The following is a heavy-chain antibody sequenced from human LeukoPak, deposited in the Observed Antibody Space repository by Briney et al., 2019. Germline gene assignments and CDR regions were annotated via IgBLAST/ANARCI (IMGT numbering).Heavy chain of an antibody. Sequence: ASAKVSCKASGYTFTSYGISWVRQAPGQGLEWMGWISAYNGNTNYAQKLQGRVTMTTDTSTSTAYMELRSLRSDDTAVYYCAREVPTYYYDSTTPRYFDYWGQGTLVTVSS. CDR3: AREVPTYYYDSTTPRYFDY. J-gene: IGHJ4*02. CDR2: ISAYNGNT. D-gene: IGHD3-22*01. V-gene: IGHV1-18*01. CDR1: GYTFTSYG.